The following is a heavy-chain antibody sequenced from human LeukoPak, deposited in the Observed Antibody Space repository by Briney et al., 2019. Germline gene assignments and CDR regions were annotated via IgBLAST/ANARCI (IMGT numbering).Heavy chain of an antibody. Sequence: AASVKVSCKASGYTFTGYYMHWVRQAPGQGLEWMGWINPNSGGTNYAQKFQGRVTMTRDTSISTAYMELSRLRSDDTAVYYCARDYGSGSYYPFDYWGQGTLVTVSS. V-gene: IGHV1-2*02. CDR3: ARDYGSGSYYPFDY. J-gene: IGHJ4*02. CDR1: GYTFTGYY. CDR2: INPNSGGT. D-gene: IGHD3-10*01.